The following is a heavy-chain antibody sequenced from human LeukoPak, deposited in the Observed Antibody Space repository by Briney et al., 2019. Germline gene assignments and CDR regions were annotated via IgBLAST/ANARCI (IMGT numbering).Heavy chain of an antibody. CDR2: ISSSSSTI. CDR3: ARDEGYCSGGSCSGYFDY. J-gene: IGHJ4*02. D-gene: IGHD2-15*01. V-gene: IGHV3-48*04. Sequence: PGGSLRLSCAASGFTFSSYSMNWVRQAPGKGLEWVSYISSSSSTIYYADSVEGRFTISRDNAKNSLYLPMNSLRAEDTAVYYCARDEGYCSGGSCSGYFDYWGQGTLVTVSS. CDR1: GFTFSSYS.